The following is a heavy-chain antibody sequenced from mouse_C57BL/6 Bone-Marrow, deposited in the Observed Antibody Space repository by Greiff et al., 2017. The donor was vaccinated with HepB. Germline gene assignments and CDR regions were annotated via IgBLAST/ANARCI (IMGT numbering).Heavy chain of an antibody. D-gene: IGHD2-4*01. CDR1: GYTFTSYG. J-gene: IGHJ3*01. CDR2: IYPRSGNT. V-gene: IGHV1-81*01. Sequence: QVQLQQSGAELARPGASVKLSCKASGYTFTSYGISWVKQRTGQGLEWIGEIYPRSGNTYYNEKFKGKATLTADKSYSTAYMELRSLTSEDSAVYFCARFDYDEGAWFAYWGQGTLVTVSA. CDR3: ARFDYDEGAWFAY.